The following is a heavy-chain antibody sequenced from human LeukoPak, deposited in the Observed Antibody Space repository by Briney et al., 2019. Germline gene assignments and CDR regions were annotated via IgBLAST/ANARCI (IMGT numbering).Heavy chain of an antibody. V-gene: IGHV4-61*03. D-gene: IGHD6-19*01. CDR2: IYYSGST. CDR1: DGSVSSDGYY. Sequence: QASETLSLTCTVSDGSVSSDGYYWSWIRQPPGKGLEWIGYIYYSGSTNYNPSLKSRVTISVDTSKNHFSLKLSSVTAADTAVYYCARTPGIAVAEIFDYWGQGTLVTVSS. CDR3: ARTPGIAVAEIFDY. J-gene: IGHJ4*02.